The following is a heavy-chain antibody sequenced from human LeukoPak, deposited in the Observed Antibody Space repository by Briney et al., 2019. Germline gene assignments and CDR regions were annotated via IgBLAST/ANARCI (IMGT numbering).Heavy chain of an antibody. V-gene: IGHV1-24*01. CDR3: ATQNGQQLAYHYYYMDV. CDR2: FDPEDGET. D-gene: IGHD6-13*01. J-gene: IGHJ6*03. CDR1: GYTLTELS. Sequence: ASVKVSCKVSGYTLTELSMHWVRQAPGKGLEWMGGFDPEDGETIYAQKFQGRVTMTEDTSTDTAYMELSSLRSEDTAVYYCATQNGQQLAYHYYYMDVWGKGTTATVSS.